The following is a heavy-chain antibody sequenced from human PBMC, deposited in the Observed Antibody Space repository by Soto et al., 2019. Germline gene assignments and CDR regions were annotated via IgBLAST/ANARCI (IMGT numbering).Heavy chain of an antibody. CDR3: EHSGLASLGDY. Sequence: QITLKESGPTLVKPTQTLTLTCTFSGFSLSTYGEGVAWIRQPPGKALEWLALIYWDDDMRYSASLRNRLTVAKDSSKSKVAVTMTNVDPIDKGPYFFEHSGLASLGDYWGQEIAVTVAS. J-gene: IGHJ4*02. CDR2: IYWDDDM. D-gene: IGHD7-27*01. CDR1: GFSLSTYGEG. V-gene: IGHV2-5*02.